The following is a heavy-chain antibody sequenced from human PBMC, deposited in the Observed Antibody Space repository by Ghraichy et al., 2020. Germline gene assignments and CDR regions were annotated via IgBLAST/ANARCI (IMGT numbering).Heavy chain of an antibody. D-gene: IGHD3-10*01. J-gene: IGHJ4*02. CDR2: IYSGGNT. CDR1: GFTASSNY. V-gene: IGHV3-53*01. CDR3: ARIYGLNYFDY. Sequence: GGSLTLSCAASGFTASSNYMSWVRQAPGKGLEWVSVIYSGGNTYYADSVKGRFTISRDSSKNTLYLQLNSLRAEDTAVYFCARIYGLNYFDYWGQGTLVTVSS.